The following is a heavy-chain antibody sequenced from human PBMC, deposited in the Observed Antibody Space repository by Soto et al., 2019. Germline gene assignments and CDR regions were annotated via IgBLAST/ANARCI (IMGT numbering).Heavy chain of an antibody. CDR3: AKDWGSSGWYNWFDP. CDR2: ISHDGSVT. D-gene: IGHD6-13*01. Sequence: QVQMVESGGGVVQPGTSLRLSCGTSGLTFSTSGWHGVRKPPGKGLEWVAMISHDGSVTYYTDSVQGRFTISRDTPKNTLYLQMNSLRDEDTAIYYCAKDWGSSGWYNWFDPWGQGTRVTVS. V-gene: IGHV3-30*18. CDR1: GLTFSTSG. J-gene: IGHJ5*02.